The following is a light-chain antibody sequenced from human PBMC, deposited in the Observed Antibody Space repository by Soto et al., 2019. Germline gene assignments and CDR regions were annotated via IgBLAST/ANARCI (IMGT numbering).Light chain of an antibody. J-gene: IGLJ2*01. V-gene: IGLV2-14*01. CDR1: SSDVGDYYY. Sequence: QSVLTQPASVSGSPGQSITISCSGTSSDVGDYYYVSWYQQQPGKAPKLLIYGVTDRPSGVSHRFSGSRSDSTASLTISGLQAEDEADYYCSSYTSSSTLIFGGGTKLTVL. CDR3: SSYTSSSTLI. CDR2: GVT.